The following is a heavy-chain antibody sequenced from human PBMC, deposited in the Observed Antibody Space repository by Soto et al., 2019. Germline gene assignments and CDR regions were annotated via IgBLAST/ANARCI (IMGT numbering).Heavy chain of an antibody. D-gene: IGHD1-1*01. V-gene: IGHV3-33*05. CDR1: GFPFREFG. CDR3: ARRWNYYLDF. CDR2: ISYDGSD. J-gene: IGHJ4*01. Sequence: QMQLVESGGGVVQPGRSLRLSCVASGFPFREFGMHWVRKDPGKGLEWVALISYDGSDYADSVKGRFTISRDDSRDTLFLHMDNMRPDDTGVYYCARRWNYYLDFWGHGTLVAVSS.